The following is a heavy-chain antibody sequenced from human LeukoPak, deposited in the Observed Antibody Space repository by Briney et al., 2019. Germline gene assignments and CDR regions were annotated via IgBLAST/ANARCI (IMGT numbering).Heavy chain of an antibody. D-gene: IGHD6-25*01. V-gene: IGHV3-23*01. CDR1: GFTLISYA. CDR3: AKVQAGNVDY. CDR2: ISGSGGST. J-gene: IGHJ4*02. Sequence: GGSLRLSCAAFGFTLISYAMSWVRQAPGKGLEGVSAISGSGGSTYYADSVKGRFTISRDNCNTTLYLQMNSLRAEATAVYYCAKVQAGNVDYWGQGTLVTVSS.